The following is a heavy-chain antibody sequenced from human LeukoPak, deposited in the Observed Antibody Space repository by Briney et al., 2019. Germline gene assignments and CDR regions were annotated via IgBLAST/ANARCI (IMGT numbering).Heavy chain of an antibody. CDR2: INPRSGDT. D-gene: IGHD6-19*01. V-gene: IGHV1-2*02. Sequence: ASVKVSCKASGHIFTAYYIHWVRQAPGQGLEWMGWINPRSGDTSYGQKFQGRVTMTREKSVSTAYMELSRLTSDDTAVYWCAREGDVAGNLFDYWGQGALVTVSS. J-gene: IGHJ4*02. CDR3: AREGDVAGNLFDY. CDR1: GHIFTAYY.